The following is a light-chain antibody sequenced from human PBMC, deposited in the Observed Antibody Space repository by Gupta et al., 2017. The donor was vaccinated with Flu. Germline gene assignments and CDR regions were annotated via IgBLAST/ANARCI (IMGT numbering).Light chain of an antibody. V-gene: IGLV1-44*01. J-gene: IGLJ2*01. CDR2: SND. CDR1: SSNSGSYP. Sequence: QSVLTQPPSASGTPGTRVTISCFGSSSNSGSYPVNWYRHLPGTAPKLLIYSNDLRPSGVPARFSASKSGTSASLAINGLQPEDDFDYYCAAWDDSLNGVVFGGGTKLTV. CDR3: AAWDDSLNGVV.